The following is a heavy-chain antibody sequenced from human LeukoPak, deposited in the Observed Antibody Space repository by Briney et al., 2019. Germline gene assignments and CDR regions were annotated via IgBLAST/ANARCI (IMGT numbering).Heavy chain of an antibody. Sequence: GGSLRLSCAASGFTFSIYGMGWIRQTPGKGLEYVANIESNGGEKYYVDSVKGRFTISRDNAKNSLYLQMNSLRAEDTAVYYCASAVRGSSVDYWGQGTLVTVSS. CDR2: IESNGGEK. J-gene: IGHJ4*02. CDR1: GFTFSIYG. CDR3: ASAVRGSSVDY. V-gene: IGHV3-7*01.